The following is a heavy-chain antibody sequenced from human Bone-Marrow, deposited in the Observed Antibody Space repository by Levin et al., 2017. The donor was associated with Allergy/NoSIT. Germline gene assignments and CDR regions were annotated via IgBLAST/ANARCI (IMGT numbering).Heavy chain of an antibody. CDR2: ISAYNGKT. Sequence: AASVKVSCEASGYTFSSYGISWVRQAPGQGLEWMGWISAYNGKTHYAQKFQGRVTMTTDTSRATAYMEVRSLRSDDTAVYYCARGIASNYGDYWGQGTLVTVSS. CDR3: ARGIASNYGDY. CDR1: GYTFSSYG. D-gene: IGHD4-11*01. V-gene: IGHV1-18*01. J-gene: IGHJ4*02.